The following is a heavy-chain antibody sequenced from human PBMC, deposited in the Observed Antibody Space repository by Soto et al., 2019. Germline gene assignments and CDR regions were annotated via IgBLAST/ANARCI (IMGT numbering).Heavy chain of an antibody. J-gene: IGHJ5*02. CDR1: GYTFTNYG. D-gene: IGHD3-16*02. V-gene: IGHV1-18*04. CDR3: AREEYRQVDH. Sequence: QVQLVQSGTDVKKPGASVKVSCKASGYTFTNYGITWVRQAPGQGLEWMGWISTNSGHTDYAQKFRGRVTMTTDRSTTTASMDLRRLRSDDTAVYYCAREEYRQVDHWGQGTLVTVSS. CDR2: ISTNSGHT.